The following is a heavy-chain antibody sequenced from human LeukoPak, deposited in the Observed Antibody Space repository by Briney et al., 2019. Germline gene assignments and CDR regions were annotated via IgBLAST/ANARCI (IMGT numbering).Heavy chain of an antibody. CDR3: ARLPVDATYYYYYGMDV. V-gene: IGHV3-7*01. J-gene: IGHJ6*02. D-gene: IGHD2-15*01. Sequence: GGSLRLSCAASGFTFSSYWMSWVRQAPGKGLEWVANIKQDGSEKYHVDSVKGRFTISRDNAKNSLYLQMNSLRAEDTAVYYCARLPVDATYYYYYGMDVWGQGTTVTVSS. CDR1: GFTFSSYW. CDR2: IKQDGSEK.